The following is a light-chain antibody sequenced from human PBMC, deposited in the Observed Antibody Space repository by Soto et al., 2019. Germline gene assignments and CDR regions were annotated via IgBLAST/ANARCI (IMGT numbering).Light chain of an antibody. V-gene: IGLV2-23*01. CDR2: EDI. J-gene: IGLJ2*01. Sequence: QSALTQPASVSGSPGQSITISCTGTSSDVGRYKLVSWYQQHPGKAPKLMIYEDIERPSGVSNRFSASKSGNMASLTISELQTEDEADYYCCSYAGGTSVVFGGGTKVTVL. CDR1: SSDVGRYKL. CDR3: CSYAGGTSVV.